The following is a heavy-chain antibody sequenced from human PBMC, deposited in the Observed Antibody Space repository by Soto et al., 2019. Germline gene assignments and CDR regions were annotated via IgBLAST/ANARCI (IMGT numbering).Heavy chain of an antibody. CDR1: GGSISSSSYY. Sequence: PSETLSLTCTVSGGSISSSSYYWGWIRQPPGKGLEWIGSIYYSGSTYYNPSLKSRVTISVDTSKNQFSPKLSSVTAADTAVYYCAGTPLSYSSGWWVLGRLDYWGQGTLVTVSS. J-gene: IGHJ4*02. D-gene: IGHD6-19*01. CDR3: AGTPLSYSSGWWVLGRLDY. V-gene: IGHV4-39*01. CDR2: IYYSGST.